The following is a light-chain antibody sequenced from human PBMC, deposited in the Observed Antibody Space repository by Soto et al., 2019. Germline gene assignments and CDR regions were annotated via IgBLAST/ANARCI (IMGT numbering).Light chain of an antibody. J-gene: IGKJ5*01. CDR1: QSVSSY. CDR3: QQSYINPIT. Sequence: DIQMTQSPPSLPASVGDRVTITCRASQSVSSYLHWYQQKPGEAPKLLIYAASTLQSGVPSRFSGSGSGTDFTLTIVSLQTEDFATYYCQQSYINPITFGQGTRLEI. V-gene: IGKV1-39*01. CDR2: AAS.